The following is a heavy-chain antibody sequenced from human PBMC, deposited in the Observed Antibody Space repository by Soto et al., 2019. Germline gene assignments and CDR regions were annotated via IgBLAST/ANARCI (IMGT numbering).Heavy chain of an antibody. CDR3: ARVSRPFYSSNWYFDY. D-gene: IGHD6-13*01. V-gene: IGHV2-5*02. CDR1: GFSLSTSGVG. CDR2: IYWDDDQ. Sequence: QITLEESGPTLVKPTQTLTLTCTFSGFSLSTSGVGVGWIRQPPGKALEWLGIIYWDDDQRYSPSLKSRVTITKGTSRNQVVLTMTNMDPVDTGTYYCARVSRPFYSSNWYFDYWGQGTLVTVSS. J-gene: IGHJ4*02.